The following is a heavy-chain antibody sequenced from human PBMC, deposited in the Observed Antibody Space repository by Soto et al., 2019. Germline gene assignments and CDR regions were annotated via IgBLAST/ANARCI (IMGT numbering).Heavy chain of an antibody. CDR1: GITFSNYA. D-gene: IGHD4-17*01. V-gene: IGHV3-23*01. J-gene: IGHJ4*02. Sequence: EVQLLEYGGGLVQPGGSLRLSCAASGITFSNYAMYWVRLAPGKGLEWVSTIVSSGGVTYYAGSGKGRFTISRDNSKSTVYLQMDSLGAEDTAVYFCASTFPLRYGDPSGFDYWGQGTLVAVSS. CDR2: IVSSGGVT. CDR3: ASTFPLRYGDPSGFDY.